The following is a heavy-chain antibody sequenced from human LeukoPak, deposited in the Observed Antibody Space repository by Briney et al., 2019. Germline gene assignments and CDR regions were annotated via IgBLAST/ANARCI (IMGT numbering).Heavy chain of an antibody. J-gene: IGHJ4*02. CDR2: INSDESST. CDR3: ARGEVVVAATPFDY. Sequence: GGSLRLSCAASGFTFSSYWMHWVRQAPGKGLGWVSRINSDESSTSYADSVKGRFSISTDNAKNTLYLQMNSLRAEDTAVYYCARGEVVVAATPFDYWGQGTLVTVSS. V-gene: IGHV3-74*01. D-gene: IGHD2-15*01. CDR1: GFTFSSYW.